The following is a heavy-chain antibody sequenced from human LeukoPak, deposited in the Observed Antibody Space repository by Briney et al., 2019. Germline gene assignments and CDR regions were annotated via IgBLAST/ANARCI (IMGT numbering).Heavy chain of an antibody. CDR3: ARGPTVSGPYYCEH. V-gene: IGHV3-9*01. Sequence: PGGSLRLSCEASGFIFEDYAMHWVRQVPGKGLEWVSSINYNSNSIGYADSVKGRFTVSRDNAKNSLYLEMRSLRVEDTALCYCARGPTVSGPYYCEHWGQGTLVSVSS. D-gene: IGHD6-19*01. CDR1: GFIFEDYA. J-gene: IGHJ1*01. CDR2: INYNSNSI.